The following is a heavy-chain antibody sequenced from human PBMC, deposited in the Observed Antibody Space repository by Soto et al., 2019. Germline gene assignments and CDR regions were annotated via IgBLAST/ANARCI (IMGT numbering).Heavy chain of an antibody. Sequence: QVQLVESGGGLVKPGGSLRLSCAASGFTFSDFYMSWIRQAPGKGLEWISYISSGSTNIFYADSVKGRFTVSRDNAKNSVYLQMVRLRAEETPVFYCARDRNAAGSDCWGQGTLVTVSS. CDR1: GFTFSDFY. V-gene: IGHV3-11*01. CDR3: ARDRNAAGSDC. CDR2: ISSGSTNI. D-gene: IGHD1-1*01. J-gene: IGHJ4*02.